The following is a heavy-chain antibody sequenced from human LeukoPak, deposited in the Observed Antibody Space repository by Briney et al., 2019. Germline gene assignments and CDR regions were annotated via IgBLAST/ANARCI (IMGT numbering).Heavy chain of an antibody. J-gene: IGHJ3*02. CDR3: ARSLVVMNDAFDI. CDR2: ISSSSSYI. D-gene: IGHD3-22*01. Sequence: GGSLRLSCAASGFTFSSYSINWVRQAPGKGLEWVSSISSSSSYIYYADSVKGRFTISRDNAKNSLYLQMNSLRAEDTAVYYCARSLVVMNDAFDIWGQGTMVTVSS. CDR1: GFTFSSYS. V-gene: IGHV3-21*01.